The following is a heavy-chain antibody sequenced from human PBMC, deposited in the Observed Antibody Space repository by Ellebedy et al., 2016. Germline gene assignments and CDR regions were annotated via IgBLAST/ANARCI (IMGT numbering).Heavy chain of an antibody. CDR1: GFTFNIAG. D-gene: IGHD3-3*01. CDR2: IVFSGTAT. J-gene: IGHJ4*02. Sequence: GGSLRLXXTASGFTFNIAGMTWVRQAPGKGLEWVATIVFSGTATYYADSLKGRFIISRDNTKNSLFLQMNSLGVEDTAVYYCARDGSEWSRDYWGQGTLVTVSS. V-gene: IGHV3-21*06. CDR3: ARDGSEWSRDY.